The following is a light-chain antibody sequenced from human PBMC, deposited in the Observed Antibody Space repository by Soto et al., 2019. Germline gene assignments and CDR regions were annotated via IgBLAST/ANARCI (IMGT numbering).Light chain of an antibody. CDR3: QQYNNWPPMA. V-gene: IGKV3-15*01. J-gene: IGKJ1*01. CDR1: QSVSSN. Sequence: ELVLPQSPAPLSVSPGARATLSCRASQSVSSNLAWSQQKPGQAPRLRIYGASTRATGIPARFSGRGSGTEFTLTISSLQSEDFAVYYCQQYNNWPPMAFGQGTKVEIK. CDR2: GAS.